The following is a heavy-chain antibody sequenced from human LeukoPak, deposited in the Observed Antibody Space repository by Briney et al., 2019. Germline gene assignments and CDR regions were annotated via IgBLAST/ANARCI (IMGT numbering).Heavy chain of an antibody. Sequence: ASVKVSCKASGYTVTGYYMHWVRQAPGQGLEWMGWINPNSGGTNYAQKFQGRVTMTRDTSISTAYMELSRLRSDDTAVYYCASDIIASDAFDIWGQGTMVTVSS. J-gene: IGHJ3*02. D-gene: IGHD6-13*01. CDR3: ASDIIASDAFDI. CDR1: GYTVTGYY. V-gene: IGHV1-2*02. CDR2: INPNSGGT.